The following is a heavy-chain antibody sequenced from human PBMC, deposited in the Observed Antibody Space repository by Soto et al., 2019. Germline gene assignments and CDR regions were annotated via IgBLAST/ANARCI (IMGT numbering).Heavy chain of an antibody. J-gene: IGHJ4*02. CDR1: GGSFSGYY. V-gene: IGHV4-34*01. CDR2: INHSGST. D-gene: IGHD6-13*01. CDR3: ARGKARYSSSWYYFDY. Sequence: QVQLQQWGAGLLKPSETLSLTCAVYGGSFSGYYWSWIRQPPGKGLEWIGEINHSGSTNYNPSLKSRGTISVDSSKNQFSLKLSSVTAADTAVYYCARGKARYSSSWYYFDYCGQGTLVTVSS.